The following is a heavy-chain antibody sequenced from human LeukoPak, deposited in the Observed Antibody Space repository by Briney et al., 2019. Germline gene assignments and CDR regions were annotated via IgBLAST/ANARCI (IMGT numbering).Heavy chain of an antibody. J-gene: IGHJ4*02. D-gene: IGHD3-10*01. V-gene: IGHV3-30*02. CDR3: AKEVHPYDSGTYYFDY. Sequence: GGSLRLSCVGSGFTFSSYGMHWVRQAAGKGLEWVAFIRHDGSNEYYADSVKGRFTVSRDNSKNTLFLQMNSLRVEEMAVYYCAKEVHPYDSGTYYFDYWGRGTLVTVST. CDR2: IRHDGSNE. CDR1: GFTFSSYG.